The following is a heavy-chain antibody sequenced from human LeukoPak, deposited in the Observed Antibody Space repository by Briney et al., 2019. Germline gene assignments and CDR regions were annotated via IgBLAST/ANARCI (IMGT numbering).Heavy chain of an antibody. CDR2: MSPNSGNT. CDR1: GYTFTSYD. D-gene: IGHD6-19*01. J-gene: IGHJ4*02. Sequence: VASVKVSCKASGYTFTSYDINWVRQATGQGLEWMGWMSPNSGNTGYAQKFQGRVTMTRNTSISTAYMELSSLRSEDTAVYYCARLRDSSGLGDYWGQGTLVTVSS. V-gene: IGHV1-8*01. CDR3: ARLRDSSGLGDY.